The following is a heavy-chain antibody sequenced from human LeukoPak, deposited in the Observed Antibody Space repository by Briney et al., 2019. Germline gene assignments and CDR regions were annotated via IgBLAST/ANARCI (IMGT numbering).Heavy chain of an antibody. Sequence: KPGGSLRLSCEASGFTFSSYSMNWVRQAPGKGLEWVSYISSSSATIHYADSVKGRFTISRDNAKNSLYLQMNSLRAEDTALYYCARDTHYYGSGSPAFDIWGQGTMVTVSS. V-gene: IGHV3-48*01. J-gene: IGHJ3*02. CDR3: ARDTHYYGSGSPAFDI. CDR2: ISSSSATI. CDR1: GFTFSSYS. D-gene: IGHD3-10*01.